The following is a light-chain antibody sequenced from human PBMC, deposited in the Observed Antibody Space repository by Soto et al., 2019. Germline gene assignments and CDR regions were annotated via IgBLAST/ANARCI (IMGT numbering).Light chain of an antibody. CDR1: SSNIGAGYD. V-gene: IGLV1-40*01. CDR3: QSYDSSLSVYYV. Sequence: QSVLTQPPSVSGAPGQRVTISCTGSSSNIGAGYDVHWYQQLPGTAPKLLIYGNSNRPSGVPDRFSGSKSGTSAYLAITGLHAEDEADYYCQSYDSSLSVYYVFGTGTKLTVL. J-gene: IGLJ1*01. CDR2: GNS.